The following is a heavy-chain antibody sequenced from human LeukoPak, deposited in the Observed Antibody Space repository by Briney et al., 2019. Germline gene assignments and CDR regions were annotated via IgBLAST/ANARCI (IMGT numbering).Heavy chain of an antibody. CDR3: TRRSDRQGVTTSFDY. Sequence: PSETLSLTCAVSGYSISSGYYWGWIRQPPGKGLEWIGTIYYSGSTYYNPSLKSRVTISVDTSKNQVSLKLSSVTATDTAVYYCTRRSDRQGVTTSFDYWGQGTLVTVSS. J-gene: IGHJ4*02. CDR1: GYSISSGYY. CDR2: IYYSGST. D-gene: IGHD1-26*01. V-gene: IGHV4-38-2*01.